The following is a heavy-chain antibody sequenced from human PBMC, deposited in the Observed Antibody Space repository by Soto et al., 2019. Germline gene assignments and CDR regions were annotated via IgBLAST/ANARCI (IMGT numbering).Heavy chain of an antibody. D-gene: IGHD3-3*02. CDR3: ARDKPFSAGY. CDR2: INPSGGGT. CDR1: GYTFLDFY. Sequence: QVQLVQSGTEVKKPGASVKVSCKASGYTFLDFYIHWVRQAPGQGLEWMGFINPSGGGTTYAQKFQGRLTMTRDTSTSTVYMELISLRSEDTALYYCARDKPFSAGYWGQGTLVT. V-gene: IGHV1-46*01. J-gene: IGHJ4*02.